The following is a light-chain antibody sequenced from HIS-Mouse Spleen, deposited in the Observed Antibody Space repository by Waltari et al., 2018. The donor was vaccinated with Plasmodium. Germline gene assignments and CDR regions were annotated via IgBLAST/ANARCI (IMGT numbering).Light chain of an antibody. J-gene: IGLJ2*01. V-gene: IGLV3-1*01. Sequence: SYELTQPPSVSVSPGQTASITCSGDKLGDKYACWYQQKPGQSPVLVIYQDSKLPSGIAERFSGSNSGNTATLTISGTQAIDEADYYCQAWDSSTVVFGGGTKLTVL. CDR2: QDS. CDR1: KLGDKY. CDR3: QAWDSSTVV.